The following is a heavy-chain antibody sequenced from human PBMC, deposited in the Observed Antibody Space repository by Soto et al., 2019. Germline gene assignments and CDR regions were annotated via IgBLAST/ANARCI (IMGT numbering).Heavy chain of an antibody. V-gene: IGHV4-61*08. Sequence: SETLSLTCTVSGGSISSGDYYWSWIRQPPGKGLEWIGYIYYSGSTNYNPSLKSRVTISVDTSKNQFSLKLSSVTAADTAVYYCARHLGYCSGGSCYSDHDAFDIWGQGTMVTVSS. CDR1: GGSISSGDYY. D-gene: IGHD2-15*01. J-gene: IGHJ3*02. CDR2: IYYSGST. CDR3: ARHLGYCSGGSCYSDHDAFDI.